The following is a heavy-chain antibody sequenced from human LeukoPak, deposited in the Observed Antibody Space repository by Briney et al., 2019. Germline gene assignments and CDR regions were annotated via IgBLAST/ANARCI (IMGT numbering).Heavy chain of an antibody. CDR2: IYTSGST. J-gene: IGHJ3*02. V-gene: IGHV4-61*02. CDR3: ARVGEYCSSTSCYEGAFDI. D-gene: IGHD2-2*01. Sequence: PSETLSLTCTVSGGSISSGSYYWSWIRQPAGKGLEWIGRIYTSGSTNYNPSLKSRVTISVDTSKNQFSLKLSSVTAADTAVYYCARVGEYCSSTSCYEGAFDIWGQGTMVTVSS. CDR1: GGSISSGSYY.